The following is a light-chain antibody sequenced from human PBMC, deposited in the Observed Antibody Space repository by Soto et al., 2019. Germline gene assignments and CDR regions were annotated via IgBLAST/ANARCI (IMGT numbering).Light chain of an antibody. Sequence: EIVLTQSPATLSLSPGERATLSCRASQSVVRYLAWYQKKPGQAPRLLIYDASNRATGIPARFSGSGSGTDFTLTISSIEPEDSAVYYCQQRNNWPPITFGQGTRLEIK. CDR1: QSVVRY. CDR3: QQRNNWPPIT. J-gene: IGKJ5*01. V-gene: IGKV3-11*01. CDR2: DAS.